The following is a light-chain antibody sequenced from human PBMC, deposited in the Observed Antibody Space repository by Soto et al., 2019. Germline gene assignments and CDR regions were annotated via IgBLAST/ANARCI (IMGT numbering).Light chain of an antibody. V-gene: IGLV4-69*01. CDR2: LNSDGSH. Sequence: QPVLTQSPSASASLGASVKLTCTLNSGHSSYALAWHQQQPEKGPRYLMKLNSDGSHSKGDGIPDRFSGSSSGAERYLTISSLQSEDEADYYCQTWDTGIRVVFGGGTKVTVL. CDR1: SGHSSYA. J-gene: IGLJ2*01. CDR3: QTWDTGIRVV.